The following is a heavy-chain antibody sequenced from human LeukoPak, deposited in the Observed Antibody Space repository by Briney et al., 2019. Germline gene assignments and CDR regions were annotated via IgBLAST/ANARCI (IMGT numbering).Heavy chain of an antibody. CDR2: IYSGGRT. D-gene: IGHD2-21*01. CDR3: VRAYHPGGWFDP. V-gene: IGHV3-66*01. Sequence: GGSLRLSCAASGFTVSSNYMSWVRQAPGKGLEWVSVIYSGGRTYYADSVKGRFTISRDNSKNTLYLQMNSLRAEDTAVHYCVRAYHPGGWFDPWGQGTLVTVSS. CDR1: GFTVSSNY. J-gene: IGHJ5*02.